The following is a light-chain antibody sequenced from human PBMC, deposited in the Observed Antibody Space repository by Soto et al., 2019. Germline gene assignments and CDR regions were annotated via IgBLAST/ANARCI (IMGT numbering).Light chain of an antibody. V-gene: IGLV2-8*01. CDR2: EVT. J-gene: IGLJ1*01. CDR1: SSDVGGYNF. Sequence: QSALTQPRSASGSPGQSVTISCTGTSSDVGGYNFVSWYQQHPGKAPKLMIYEVTKRPSGVPDRFSGSKSGNTASLTVSGLLAEDEADYYCASYAGSNKVFGTGTKLTVL. CDR3: ASYAGSNKV.